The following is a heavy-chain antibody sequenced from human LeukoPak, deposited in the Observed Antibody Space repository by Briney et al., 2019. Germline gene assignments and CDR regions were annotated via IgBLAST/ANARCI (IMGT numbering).Heavy chain of an antibody. CDR1: GFTVSSNY. Sequence: GGSLRLSCAASGFTVSSNYMSWVRQAPGKGLEWVSVIYSGGSTYYADSVKGRFTISRDNSKNTLYLQMNSLRAEDTAVYYCARGDDFWSGYYNWGQGTLVTVSS. V-gene: IGHV3-53*01. J-gene: IGHJ4*02. CDR3: ARGDDFWSGYYN. CDR2: IYSGGST. D-gene: IGHD3-3*01.